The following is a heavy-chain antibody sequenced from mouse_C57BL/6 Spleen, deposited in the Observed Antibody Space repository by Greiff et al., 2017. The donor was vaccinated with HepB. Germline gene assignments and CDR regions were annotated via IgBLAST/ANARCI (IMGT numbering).Heavy chain of an antibody. D-gene: IGHD1-1*01. CDR2: IYPGNSDT. Sequence: VQLQQSGTVLARPGASVKMSCKTSGYTFTSYWMHWVKQRPGQGLEWIGAIYPGNSDTSYNQKFKGKAKLTAVTSASTAYMELRSLTNEDSAFYYCTSTTTVVATGYFDYWGQGTTLTVSS. CDR1: GYTFTSYW. V-gene: IGHV1-5*01. J-gene: IGHJ2*01. CDR3: TSTTTVVATGYFDY.